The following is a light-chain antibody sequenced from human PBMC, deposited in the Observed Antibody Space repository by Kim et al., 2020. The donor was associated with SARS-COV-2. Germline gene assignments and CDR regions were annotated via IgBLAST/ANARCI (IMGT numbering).Light chain of an antibody. CDR3: ATWDDSLTGFV. Sequence: QSVLTQPPSASGTPGQMVTISCSGSSSNIGINVVNWYQQLPGTAPKLLIYDSNQRPSGVPDRFSGSKSGTSASLAISGLQSEDEADYFCATWDDSLTGFVLGTGTKVTVL. V-gene: IGLV1-44*01. CDR2: DSN. J-gene: IGLJ1*01. CDR1: SSNIGINV.